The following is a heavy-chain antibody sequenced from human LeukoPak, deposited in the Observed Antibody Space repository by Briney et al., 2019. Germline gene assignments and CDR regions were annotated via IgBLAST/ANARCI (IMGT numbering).Heavy chain of an antibody. Sequence: GGSLRLSCAASGFTFSSYSMNWVRQAPGKGLEWVSYISSSSSTIYYADSVKGRFTISRDNSKNTLYLQMGSLRAEDMAVYYCARVVGATGGVFDYWGQGTLVTVSS. CDR1: GFTFSSYS. CDR2: ISSSSSTI. V-gene: IGHV3-48*01. CDR3: ARVVGATGGVFDY. D-gene: IGHD1-26*01. J-gene: IGHJ4*02.